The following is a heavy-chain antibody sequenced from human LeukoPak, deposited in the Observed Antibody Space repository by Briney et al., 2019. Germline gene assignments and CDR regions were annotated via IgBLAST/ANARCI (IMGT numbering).Heavy chain of an antibody. Sequence: SETLSLTCTVSGGSISSSSYYWGWIRQPPGKGLEWIGSIYYSGSTYYNPSLKSRVTISVDTSKNQFSLKLSSVTAADTAVYYCYRRRGGTNWFDPWGQGTLVTVSS. CDR2: IYYSGST. CDR3: YRRRGGTNWFDP. CDR1: GGSISSSSYY. V-gene: IGHV4-39*01. D-gene: IGHD2-15*01. J-gene: IGHJ5*02.